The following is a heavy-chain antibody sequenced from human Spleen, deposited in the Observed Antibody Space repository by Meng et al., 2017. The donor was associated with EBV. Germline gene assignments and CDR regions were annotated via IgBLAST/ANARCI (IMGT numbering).Heavy chain of an antibody. CDR2: IYWDNDK. Sequence: HITMKESVSPLMKPPQTLTLSGTFSGFSLSSRGEGVGWSRQPPGKALDLLALIYWDNDKRYSPSLKSRITITKDTTKNQVVLTMTNVDPVDTTTFYCAHRKWDLYDYWGQGTLVTVSS. V-gene: IGHV2-5*02. D-gene: IGHD1-26*01. J-gene: IGHJ4*02. CDR3: AHRKWDLYDY. CDR1: GFSLSSRGEG.